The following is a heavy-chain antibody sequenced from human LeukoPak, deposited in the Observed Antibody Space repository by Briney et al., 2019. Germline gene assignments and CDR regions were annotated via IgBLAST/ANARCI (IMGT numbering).Heavy chain of an antibody. D-gene: IGHD1-14*01. J-gene: IGHJ5*02. Sequence: SETLSLTCTVSGGSLSSIYYYLGWIRQPPGKGLEWIGSIYFSGSTYYNSSLTSRVAISADTSKNQFSLKLSSVTAAGTAVYYCAGLIRPGWFDPWGQGTLVTVSS. CDR1: GGSLSSIYYY. CDR2: IYFSGST. CDR3: AGLIRPGWFDP. V-gene: IGHV4-39*01.